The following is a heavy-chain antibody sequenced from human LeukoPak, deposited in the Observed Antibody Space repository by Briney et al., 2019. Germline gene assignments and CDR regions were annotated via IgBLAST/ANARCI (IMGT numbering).Heavy chain of an antibody. CDR2: IYYSGST. V-gene: IGHV4-59*01. CDR3: ARVRDSAYNADFDY. Sequence: PSETLSLTCTVAGGSISSYYWSWIRQPPGKGLEWIGYIYYSGSTNYNPSLKSRVTISVDTSKNQFSLKLSSVTAADTAVYYCARVRDSAYNADFDYWGQGTLVTVSS. CDR1: GGSISSYY. D-gene: IGHD5-12*01. J-gene: IGHJ4*02.